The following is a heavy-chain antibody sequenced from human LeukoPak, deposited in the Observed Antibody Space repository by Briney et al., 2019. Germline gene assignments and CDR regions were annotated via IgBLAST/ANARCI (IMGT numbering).Heavy chain of an antibody. CDR1: GFTFSSYG. D-gene: IGHD3-10*01. Sequence: GGSLRLSCAASGFTFSSYGMHWVRQAPGKGLEWVAVISYEGSNKYYADSVKGRFTISRDNSKNTLYLQMNSLRAEDTAVYYCAKDEDYYGSGSYSYGMDVWGQGTTVTVSS. V-gene: IGHV3-30*18. CDR3: AKDEDYYGSGSYSYGMDV. J-gene: IGHJ6*02. CDR2: ISYEGSNK.